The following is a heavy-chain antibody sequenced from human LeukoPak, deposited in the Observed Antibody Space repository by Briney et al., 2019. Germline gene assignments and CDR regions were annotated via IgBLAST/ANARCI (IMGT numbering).Heavy chain of an antibody. D-gene: IGHD1-26*01. Sequence: RPSETLSLTYTVSNYSISSGYYWGWIRQPPGKGLEWIGSIDHSGSTYYNPSLKSRVTISVDTSKNQFSLKLTSVTAADTAVYYCARNSGSPYYYYYMDVWGKGTTVTISS. V-gene: IGHV4-38-2*02. J-gene: IGHJ6*03. CDR1: NYSISSGYY. CDR2: IDHSGST. CDR3: ARNSGSPYYYYYMDV.